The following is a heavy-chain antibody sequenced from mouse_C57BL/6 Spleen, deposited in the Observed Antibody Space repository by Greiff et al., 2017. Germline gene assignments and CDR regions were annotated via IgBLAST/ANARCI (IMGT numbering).Heavy chain of an antibody. V-gene: IGHV1-15*01. CDR2: IDPETGGT. J-gene: IGHJ3*01. CDR1: GYTFTDYE. Sequence: VQLQQSGAELVRPGASVTLSCKASGYTFTDYEMHWVKQTPVHGLEWIGAIDPETGGTAYNQKFKGKAILTADKSSSTAYMELRRLTSAYSAVYYCTRSEVYYYGSSPLAYWGQGTLVTVSA. D-gene: IGHD1-1*01. CDR3: TRSEVYYYGSSPLAY.